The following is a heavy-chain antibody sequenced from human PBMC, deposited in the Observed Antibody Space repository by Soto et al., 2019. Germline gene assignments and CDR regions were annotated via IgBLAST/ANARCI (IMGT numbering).Heavy chain of an antibody. CDR1: GFSLSTSGVG. D-gene: IGHD6-13*01. V-gene: IGHV2-5*02. J-gene: IGHJ4*02. CDR3: AHPSSSSGGFDY. CDR2: IYWDDDK. Sequence: QITLKESGPTLVKPTQTLTLTCTFSGFSLSTSGVGVGWIRQPPGKALEWLALIYWDDDKRYSPSLKSRLTITQDTPNTQVVLTMTNMDPVDTATSYCAHPSSSSGGFDYWGQGTLVTVSS.